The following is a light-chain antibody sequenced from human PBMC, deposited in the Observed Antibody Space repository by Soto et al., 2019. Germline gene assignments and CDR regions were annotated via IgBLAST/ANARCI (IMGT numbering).Light chain of an antibody. CDR2: LGS. J-gene: IGKJ4*01. CDR1: QSLLHSDGYNY. Sequence: DVVMTQSPLSLPVTPGEPASISCRTSQSLLHSDGYNYLEWFLQRPGQSPQVLIYLGSNRAPGVPDRFSGSGSGTDFTLKISRVEAEDVGVYYCMQALQAPLTSGGGTQVEIK. CDR3: MQALQAPLT. V-gene: IGKV2-28*01.